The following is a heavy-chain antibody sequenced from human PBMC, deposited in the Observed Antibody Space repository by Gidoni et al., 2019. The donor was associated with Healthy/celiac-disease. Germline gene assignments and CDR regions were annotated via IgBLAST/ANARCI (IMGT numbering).Heavy chain of an antibody. CDR2: IYNSGSS. CDR1: GGSVSSGSSY. Sequence: QVQLQESGPGLVKPSETLSLTCIVSGGSVSSGSSYWSWIRQPPGKGLEWIGYIYNSGSSSYNPSLQSRVTISVDTSKNQFSLKLSSVTAADTAVYYCASNSGSSYYYFDYWGQGTLVTVSS. V-gene: IGHV4-61*01. D-gene: IGHD1-26*01. CDR3: ASNSGSSYYYFDY. J-gene: IGHJ4*02.